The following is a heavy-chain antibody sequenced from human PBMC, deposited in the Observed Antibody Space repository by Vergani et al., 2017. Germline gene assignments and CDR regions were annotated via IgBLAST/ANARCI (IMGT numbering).Heavy chain of an antibody. D-gene: IGHD1-26*01. J-gene: IGHJ4*02. CDR2: IYHSGST. CDR1: GYSISSVYY. V-gene: IGHV4-38-2*01. CDR3: ARRGPYGPWEGKIGSFDY. Sequence: QVQLQESGPGRVKPSETLSLTCAVSGYSISSVYYWGWIRQPPGKGLEWIGSIYHSGSTYYNPSLKSRVTISVDTSKNQFSLKLSSVTAADTAVYYWARRGPYGPWEGKIGSFDYWGQGTLVTVSS.